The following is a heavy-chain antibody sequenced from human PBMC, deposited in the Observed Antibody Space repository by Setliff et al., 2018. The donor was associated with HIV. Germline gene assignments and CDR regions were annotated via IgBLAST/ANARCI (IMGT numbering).Heavy chain of an antibody. CDR2: IRSDGSNK. J-gene: IGHJ3*02. D-gene: IGHD2-15*01. V-gene: IGHV3-30*02. CDR1: GFIFRTND. Sequence: GGSLRLSCVASGFIFRTNDMHWVRQAPGKGLEWVSFIRSDGSNKYYADSVKGRFTISRDNAKNSLYLQMNSLRAEDTAVYYCARDLLTALDAFDIWGQGTMVTVSS. CDR3: ARDLLTALDAFDI.